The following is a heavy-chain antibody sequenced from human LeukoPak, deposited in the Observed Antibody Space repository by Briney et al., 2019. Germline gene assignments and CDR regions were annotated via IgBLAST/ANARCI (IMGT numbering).Heavy chain of an antibody. V-gene: IGHV4-59*08. J-gene: IGHJ4*02. Sequence: SETLSLTCTVSGASISSYYWSWIRQPPGKGLEWIGYIYYSGSTNYNPSLKSRVTISVDTSKNQFSLKLSSVTAADTAVYYCASRHYDSSGYGYWGQGTLVTVSS. CDR1: GASISSYY. D-gene: IGHD3-22*01. CDR2: IYYSGST. CDR3: ASRHYDSSGYGY.